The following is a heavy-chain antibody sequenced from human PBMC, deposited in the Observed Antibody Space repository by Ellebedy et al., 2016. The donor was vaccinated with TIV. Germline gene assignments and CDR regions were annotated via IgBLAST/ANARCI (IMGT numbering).Heavy chain of an antibody. J-gene: IGHJ4*02. CDR2: ISNSGDMT. CDR1: GFSFSIYG. V-gene: IGHV3-23*01. Sequence: GGSLRLSXAASGFSFSIYGMSWVRQAPGKGLEWVSGISNSGDMTNYADSVKGRFTISRDNSKNTLYLQMHSLRAEDTAIYYCAKDLWGQKGEVFDYWGQGTLVTVSS. D-gene: IGHD7-27*01. CDR3: AKDLWGQKGEVFDY.